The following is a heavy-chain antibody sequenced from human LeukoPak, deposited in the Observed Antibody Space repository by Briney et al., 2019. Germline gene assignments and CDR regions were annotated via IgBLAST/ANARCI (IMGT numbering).Heavy chain of an antibody. D-gene: IGHD5-18*01. CDR1: GGTFSSYA. V-gene: IGHV1-2*06. CDR3: ARGVSYGQRDEY. CDR2: INPNSGGT. J-gene: IGHJ4*02. Sequence: TSVKVSCKASGGTFSSYAISWVRQAPGQGLEWMGRINPNSGGTNYAQKFQGRVTMTRDTSISTAYMELSRLRSDDTAVYYCARGVSYGQRDEYWGQGTLVTVSS.